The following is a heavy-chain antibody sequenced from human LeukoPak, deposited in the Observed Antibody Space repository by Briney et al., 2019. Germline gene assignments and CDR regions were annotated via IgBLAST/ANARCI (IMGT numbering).Heavy chain of an antibody. V-gene: IGHV1-2*02. CDR3: ARSRLAYYYDSSDPIDP. CDR2: INPNSGGT. CDR1: GYTFTSYY. J-gene: IGHJ5*02. Sequence: ASVKVSCKASGYTFTSYYMHWVRQAPGQGLEWMGWINPNSGGTNYAQKFQGRVTMTRDTSISTAYMELSRLRSDDTAVYYCARSRLAYYYDSSDPIDPWGQGTLVTVSS. D-gene: IGHD3-22*01.